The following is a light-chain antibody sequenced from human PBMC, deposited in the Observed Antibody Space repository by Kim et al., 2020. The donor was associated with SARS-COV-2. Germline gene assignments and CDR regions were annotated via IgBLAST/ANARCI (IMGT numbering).Light chain of an antibody. CDR2: EDY. V-gene: IGLV6-57*04. CDR1: SRSIASNY. J-gene: IGLJ3*02. Sequence: FMLTQPHFVSESPGKTVTISCTRSSRSIASNYVQWYQQRPGSAPKTLISEDYQKPSDVPDRFSASIDSSSNSASLTISGLTTEDEADYYCQSYANYNLVFGGGTQLTVL. CDR3: QSYANYNLV.